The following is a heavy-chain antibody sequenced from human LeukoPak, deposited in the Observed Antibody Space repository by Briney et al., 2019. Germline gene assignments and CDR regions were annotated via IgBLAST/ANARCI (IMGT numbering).Heavy chain of an antibody. J-gene: IGHJ4*02. CDR2: ISGSGGST. D-gene: IGHD6-19*01. V-gene: IGHV3-23*01. Sequence: PGGSLRLSCAASGFTFSSYAMSWVRQAPGKGLEWVSAISGSGGSTYYADSEKGRFTISRDNSKNTLYLQMNSLRAEDTAVYYCAKAGRGWYYFDYWGQGTLVTVSS. CDR3: AKAGRGWYYFDY. CDR1: GFTFSSYA.